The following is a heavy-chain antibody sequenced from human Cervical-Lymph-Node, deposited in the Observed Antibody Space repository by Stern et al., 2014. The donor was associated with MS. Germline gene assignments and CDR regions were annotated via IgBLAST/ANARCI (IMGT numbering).Heavy chain of an antibody. J-gene: IGHJ1*01. CDR3: ARDRGYSGYGGYFQH. CDR2: IYSSGNT. D-gene: IGHD5-12*01. CDR1: DVSISSGGYY. Sequence: QVQLVESGPGLVKPSQTLSLTCTVSDVSISSGGYYWTWIRPHPGKGLAWTGYIYSSGNTHYNPSLKSRLSISQDTSKNQFSLRLTSVTAADTAVYYCARDRGYSGYGGYFQHWGQGTLVIVSS. V-gene: IGHV4-31*03.